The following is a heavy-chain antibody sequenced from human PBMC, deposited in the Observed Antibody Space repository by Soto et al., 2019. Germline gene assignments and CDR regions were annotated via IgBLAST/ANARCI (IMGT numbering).Heavy chain of an antibody. CDR2: ISTNGGST. Sequence: GGSLRLSCSASGFTFSIYAMHWVRQAPGKGLEYVSSISTNGGSTDYADSVKGRFTISRDNSKNTVYLQMSSLRVEDTAVYYCVKGEYYYYSGVYYPFAYWGRGTLVTVSS. CDR1: GFTFSIYA. J-gene: IGHJ4*02. V-gene: IGHV3-64D*06. D-gene: IGHD3-22*01. CDR3: VKGEYYYYSGVYYPFAY.